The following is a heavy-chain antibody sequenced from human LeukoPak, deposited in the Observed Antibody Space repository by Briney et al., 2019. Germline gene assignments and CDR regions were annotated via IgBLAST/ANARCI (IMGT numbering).Heavy chain of an antibody. Sequence: GGSLRLSCAASGFTFSSYAMSWVRQAPGKGLQWVSAISGSGGSTYYADSVKGRFTISRDNSKNTLDLQMNSLKVEDTAVYYCAKFRYHSNDNNYLDFNYWGQGTLVTVSS. CDR2: ISGSGGST. CDR3: AKFRYHSNDNNYLDFNY. J-gene: IGHJ4*02. D-gene: IGHD3-22*01. V-gene: IGHV3-23*01. CDR1: GFTFSSYA.